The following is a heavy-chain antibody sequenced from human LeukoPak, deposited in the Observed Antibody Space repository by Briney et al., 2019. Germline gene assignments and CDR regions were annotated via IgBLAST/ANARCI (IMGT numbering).Heavy chain of an antibody. Sequence: KPSETLSLTCTVSGGSISSYYWSWIRQPPGKGLEWIGYIYYSGSTNYNPSLKSRVTISVDTSKNQFSLKLSSVTAADTAVYYCASVITGYSSGWSMYYFDYWGQGTLVTVSS. CDR1: GGSISSYY. V-gene: IGHV4-59*01. J-gene: IGHJ4*02. CDR3: ASVITGYSSGWSMYYFDY. D-gene: IGHD6-19*01. CDR2: IYYSGST.